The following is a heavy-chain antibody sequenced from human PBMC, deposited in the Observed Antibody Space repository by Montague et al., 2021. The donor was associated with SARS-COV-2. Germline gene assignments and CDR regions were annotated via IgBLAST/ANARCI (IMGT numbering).Heavy chain of an antibody. D-gene: IGHD6-19*01. CDR2: ISISGST. J-gene: IGHJ4*02. CDR3: ARDIAVAGLFDY. CDR1: GGSISSGSYY. Sequence: TLSLTCTVSGGSISSGSYYWSWIRQPAGKGLEWIVRISISGSTNYNPPLKSRVTISVDTSKNQFSLKLSSVTAADTAVYYCARDIAVAGLFDYWGQGTLVTVSS. V-gene: IGHV4-61*02.